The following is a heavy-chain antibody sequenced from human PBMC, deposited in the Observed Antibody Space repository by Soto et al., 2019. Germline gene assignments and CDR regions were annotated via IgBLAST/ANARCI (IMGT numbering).Heavy chain of an antibody. D-gene: IGHD6-19*01. Sequence: ASVKVSCKASGYAFTSYFIHWVRQAPGQGLEWMGMINPGDGSTRYEQKFQGRVTVTRDTSTGSVYMELSSLRSEDTAFYYCARSIAVVGTVAFEYWGEGTLVTVSS. CDR3: ARSIAVVGTVAFEY. V-gene: IGHV1-46*01. J-gene: IGHJ4*02. CDR2: INPGDGST. CDR1: GYAFTSYF.